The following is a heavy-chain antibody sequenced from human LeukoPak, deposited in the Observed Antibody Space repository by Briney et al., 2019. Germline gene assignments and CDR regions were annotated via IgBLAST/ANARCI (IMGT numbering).Heavy chain of an antibody. V-gene: IGHV3-53*01. CDR2: MYTGGTT. J-gene: IGHJ1*01. D-gene: IGHD3-16*01. Sequence: PGGSLRLSCAASGFSVSGTHMTWVRQAPGKGLEWVSAMYTGGTTYYADSVSGRFTSFRDNAKNTLYLQMNSLRPEDTAVYYCAKDEATSGGGLASWGQGTLVIVSS. CDR1: GFSVSGTH. CDR3: AKDEATSGGGLAS.